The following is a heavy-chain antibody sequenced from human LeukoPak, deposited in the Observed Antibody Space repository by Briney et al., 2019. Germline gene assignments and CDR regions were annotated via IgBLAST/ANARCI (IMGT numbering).Heavy chain of an antibody. V-gene: IGHV6-1*01. CDR3: AKGRWALCDC. J-gene: IGHJ4*02. D-gene: IGHD3-10*01. Sequence: SRALSLTFDISGDSVSNNSAAWNWLRQSPSRGVEWLGRTYYRSKWYNDYAISVKSRMTINADTSKNQFSLQLNSVTPQDTAVYYCAKGRWALCDCWGRGTLVSVLS. CDR1: GDSVSNNSAA. CDR2: TYYRSKWYN.